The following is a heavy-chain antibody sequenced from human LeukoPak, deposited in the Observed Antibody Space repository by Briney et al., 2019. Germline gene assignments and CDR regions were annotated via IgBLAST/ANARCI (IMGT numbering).Heavy chain of an antibody. CDR2: IYYSGST. Sequence: SETLSLTCTVSGGSISSYYWSWIRQPPGKGLEWIGYIYYSGSTNYNPSLKSRVTISVDTSKNQFSLKLSSVTAADTAVYYCARGDSSGWYPFDYWGQGTRVTVSS. D-gene: IGHD6-19*01. CDR3: ARGDSSGWYPFDY. J-gene: IGHJ4*02. V-gene: IGHV4-59*01. CDR1: GGSISSYY.